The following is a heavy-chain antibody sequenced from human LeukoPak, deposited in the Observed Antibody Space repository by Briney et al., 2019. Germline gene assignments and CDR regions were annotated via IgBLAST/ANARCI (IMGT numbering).Heavy chain of an antibody. CDR3: ARDGDGYSQFDY. Sequence: QSGGSLRLSCAASGFTFRSSSMTWVRQAPGKGLEWVSYISSSSSTTYYADSVKGRFTNSRDNAQNSLYLQMNSLRDEDTAVYYCARDGDGYSQFDYWGQGTLVTVSS. CDR2: ISSSSSTT. CDR1: GFTFRSSS. V-gene: IGHV3-48*02. D-gene: IGHD4-4*01. J-gene: IGHJ4*02.